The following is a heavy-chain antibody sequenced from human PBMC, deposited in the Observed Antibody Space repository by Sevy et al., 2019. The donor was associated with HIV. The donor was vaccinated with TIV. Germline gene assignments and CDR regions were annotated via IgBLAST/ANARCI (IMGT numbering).Heavy chain of an antibody. CDR2: ISSGNSYI. CDR1: GFTFSRYS. Sequence: RGCLRLSCGASGFTFSRYSMNWVRQAPGKGLEWVSSISSGNSYIYYADSVKGRFTISRDNAKNSLYLHMNSLSAADTAVYYCARGSGAVLAGNYFDYWGQGIMVVVSS. V-gene: IGHV3-21*01. CDR3: ARGSGAVLAGNYFDY. J-gene: IGHJ4*02. D-gene: IGHD2-8*02.